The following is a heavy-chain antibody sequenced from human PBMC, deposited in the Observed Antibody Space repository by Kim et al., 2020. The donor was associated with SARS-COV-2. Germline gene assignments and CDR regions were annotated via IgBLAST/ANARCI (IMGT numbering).Heavy chain of an antibody. D-gene: IGHD3-10*01. CDR1: GYTFTSYA. CDR3: ARARGFGELFDY. V-gene: IGHV1-3*01. Sequence: ASVKVSCKASGYTFTSYAMHWVRQAPGQRLEWMGWINAGNGNTKYSQKFQGRVTITRDTSASTAYMELSSLRSEDTVVYYCARARGFGELFDYWGQGTLVTVSS. J-gene: IGHJ4*02. CDR2: INAGNGNT.